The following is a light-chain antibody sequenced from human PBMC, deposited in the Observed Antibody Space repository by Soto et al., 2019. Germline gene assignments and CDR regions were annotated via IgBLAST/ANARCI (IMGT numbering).Light chain of an antibody. J-gene: IGKJ1*01. V-gene: IGKV1-27*01. CDR3: QKYNTVPRT. Sequence: DIQMTQSPSSLSASVGDRVTITCRASQGISHFLAWYQQKPGKVPKLLIYAASILQSGVPPRFSGSGSGTDFTLTISSLQPEDVGTYYCQKYNTVPRTFGQGTKVEI. CDR2: AAS. CDR1: QGISHF.